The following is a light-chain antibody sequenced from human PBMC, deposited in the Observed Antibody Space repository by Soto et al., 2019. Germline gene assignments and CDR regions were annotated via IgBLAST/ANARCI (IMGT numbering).Light chain of an antibody. CDR3: QQYSSYST. CDR1: QSISSW. J-gene: IGKJ1*01. CDR2: AAS. Sequence: DIQMTQSPSTLSASVGDRVTITCRASQSISSWLAWYQQKPGKAPKLLIYAASTLQSGVPSRFSGGGFGTDFTLTISSLQPDDFATYYCQQYSSYSTFGQGTKVDI. V-gene: IGKV1-5*01.